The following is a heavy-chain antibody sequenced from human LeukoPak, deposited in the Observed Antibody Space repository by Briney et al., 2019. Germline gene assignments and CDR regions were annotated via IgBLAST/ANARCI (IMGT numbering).Heavy chain of an antibody. D-gene: IGHD3-10*01. CDR1: GYTFTSYG. CDR2: ISAYNGNT. J-gene: IGHJ4*02. V-gene: IGHV1-18*01. Sequence: ASVKVSFKSSGYTFTSYGISWVRQAPGQGLEWMGWISAYNGNTNYAQKLQGRVTMTTDTSTSTAYMELSSLRSDDTAVYYCASMQDGWFGGPHFRDYWGQGTLVTVSS. CDR3: ASMQDGWFGGPHFRDY.